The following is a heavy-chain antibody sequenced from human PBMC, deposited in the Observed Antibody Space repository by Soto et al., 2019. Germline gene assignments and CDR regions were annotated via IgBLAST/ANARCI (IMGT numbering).Heavy chain of an antibody. D-gene: IGHD5-18*01. CDR3: AKGTSEYNYGTYYYYYGMDV. J-gene: IGHJ6*02. V-gene: IGHV3-23*01. CDR1: GYTFTGYY. CDR2: ISGGGGST. Sequence: ASVKVSCKASGYTFTGYYMHWVRQAPGKGLEWVSAISGGGGSTYYADSVKGRFTISRDSSKNTLYLQMNSLRAEDTAVYYCAKGTSEYNYGTYYYYYGMDVWGQGTTVTVSS.